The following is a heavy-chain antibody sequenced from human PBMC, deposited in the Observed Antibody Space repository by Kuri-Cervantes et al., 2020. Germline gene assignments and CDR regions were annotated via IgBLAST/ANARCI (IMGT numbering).Heavy chain of an antibody. CDR1: RFTFSNYA. D-gene: IGHD3-3*01. CDR2: ISYDGGNK. J-gene: IGHJ1*01. CDR3: ARGVGYFQH. Sequence: GESLKISCAASRFTFSNYAMHWVRQAPGKGLEWVAVISYDGGNKYYADSVRGRFTISRDNAKNSLYLQMNSLRAEDTAVYYCARGVGYFQHWGQGTLVTVSS. V-gene: IGHV3-30-3*01.